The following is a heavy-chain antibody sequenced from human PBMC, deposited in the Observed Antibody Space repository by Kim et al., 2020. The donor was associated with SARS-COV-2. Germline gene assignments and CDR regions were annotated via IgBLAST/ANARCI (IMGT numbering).Heavy chain of an antibody. D-gene: IGHD6-13*01. Sequence: TYYTPSLKSRVTLSVETSKNQVSLKRSSVTAADTSVFYCARHLTGSSWFDYWGQGTLVTVSS. J-gene: IGHJ4*02. CDR3: ARHLTGSSWFDY. V-gene: IGHV4-39*01. CDR2: T.